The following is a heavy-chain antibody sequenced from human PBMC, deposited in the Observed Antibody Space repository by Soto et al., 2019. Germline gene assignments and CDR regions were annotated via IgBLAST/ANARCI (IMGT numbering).Heavy chain of an antibody. J-gene: IGHJ4*02. D-gene: IGHD3-22*01. CDR3: ARAHSSGYYYVLNYFDY. Sequence: GSLRLSCAASGFTFSSYWMSWVRQAPGKGLEWVANIKQDGSEKYYVDSVKGRFTISRDNAKNSLYLQMNSLRAEDTAVYYCARAHSSGYYYVLNYFDYWGQGTLVTVSS. V-gene: IGHV3-7*05. CDR2: IKQDGSEK. CDR1: GFTFSSYW.